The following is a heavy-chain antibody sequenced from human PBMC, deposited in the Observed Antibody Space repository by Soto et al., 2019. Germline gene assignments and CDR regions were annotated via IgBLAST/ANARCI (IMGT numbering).Heavy chain of an antibody. CDR3: ARDFVRTSPSSGYSGRGVYYYGMDV. V-gene: IGHV1-18*01. CDR2: ISAYNGNT. Sequence: GASVKVCCTASGYTFTSYGISWVRQATGQGLEWMGWISAYNGNTNYAQKLQGRVTMTTDTSTSTAYMELRSLRSDDTAVYYCARDFVRTSPSSGYSGRGVYYYGMDVWGQGTTVTVSS. D-gene: IGHD3-22*01. J-gene: IGHJ6*02. CDR1: GYTFTSYG.